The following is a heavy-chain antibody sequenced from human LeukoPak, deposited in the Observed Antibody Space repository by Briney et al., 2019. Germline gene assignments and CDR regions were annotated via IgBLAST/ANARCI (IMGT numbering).Heavy chain of an antibody. CDR2: IYYSGST. V-gene: IGHV4-31*03. J-gene: IGHJ6*02. CDR3: ARDYYYDSSGSFYYYGMDV. D-gene: IGHD3-22*01. CDR1: GGSISSRSYY. Sequence: SDTLSLTCSVSGGSISSRSYYWSWIRKHPGKGLEWFGYIYYSGSTYYNPSLKSRVTISVDTSKNQFSLKLSSVTAADTAVYYCARDYYYDSSGSFYYYGMDVWGQGTTVTVSS.